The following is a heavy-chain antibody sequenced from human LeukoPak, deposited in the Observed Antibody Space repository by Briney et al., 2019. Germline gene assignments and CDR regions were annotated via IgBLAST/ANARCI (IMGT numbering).Heavy chain of an antibody. J-gene: IGHJ4*02. D-gene: IGHD2-15*01. CDR1: GFTFNNYA. V-gene: IGHV3-23*01. CDR2: IRGSGDST. CDR3: AKGKDRGCSGGTCYREYYFDS. Sequence: GASLRLSCAASGFTFNNYAMSWVRQAPGKGLEWVSAIRGSGDSTYYADSVKGRFTISRENSQNTLYLQMNSLRAEDTAIYSCAKGKDRGCSGGTCYREYYFDSWGQGTLVTVSS.